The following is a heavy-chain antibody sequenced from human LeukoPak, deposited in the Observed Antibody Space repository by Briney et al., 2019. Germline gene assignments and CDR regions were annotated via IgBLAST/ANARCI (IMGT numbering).Heavy chain of an antibody. Sequence: GGSLRLSCAASGFTVRSNYMSWVRQAPGKGLEWVSVIYSGGSTYYADSVKGRFTISRDNSKNTLYLQMNSLRAEDTAVYYCARESRDGYNFDYWGQGTLVTVSS. J-gene: IGHJ4*02. CDR3: ARESRDGYNFDY. CDR1: GFTVRSNY. D-gene: IGHD5-24*01. CDR2: IYSGGST. V-gene: IGHV3-53*01.